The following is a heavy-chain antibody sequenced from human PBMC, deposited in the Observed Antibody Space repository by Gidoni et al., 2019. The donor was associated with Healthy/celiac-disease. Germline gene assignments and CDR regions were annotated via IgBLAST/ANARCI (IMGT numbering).Heavy chain of an antibody. J-gene: IGHJ6*02. CDR2: IKQDGSEK. D-gene: IGHD5-18*01. CDR3: ARDRGIQLWFPRMDV. V-gene: IGHV3-7*01. CDR1: GFTFSSYW. Sequence: EVQLVESGGGLVQPGGSLRLSCAASGFTFSSYWMSWVRQAPGKGLEWVANIKQDGSEKYYVDSVKGRFTISRDNAKNSLYLQMNSLRAEDTAVYYCARDRGIQLWFPRMDVWGQGTTVTVSS.